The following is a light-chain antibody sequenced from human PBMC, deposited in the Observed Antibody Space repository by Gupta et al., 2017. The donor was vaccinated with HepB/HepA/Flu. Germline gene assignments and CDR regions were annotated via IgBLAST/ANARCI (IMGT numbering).Light chain of an antibody. CDR1: GSNIGRNA. Sequence: QSVLTQPPSASGTPGQRVTISCSGTGSNIGRNAVNWYQQLPGTAPKLLIYSNYQRPSGVPGRFSGSKSGTSASLAISGLQSEDEADYYCAAWDDSLNGVVFGGGTKLTVL. CDR3: AAWDDSLNGVV. V-gene: IGLV1-44*01. J-gene: IGLJ3*02. CDR2: SNY.